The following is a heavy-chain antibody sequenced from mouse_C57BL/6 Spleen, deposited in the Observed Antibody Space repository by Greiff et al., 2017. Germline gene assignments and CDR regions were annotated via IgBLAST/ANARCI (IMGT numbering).Heavy chain of an antibody. CDR2: INPNYGTT. V-gene: IGHV1-39*01. Sequence: VQLKESGPELVKPGASVKISCKASGYSFTDYNMNWVKQSNGKSLEWIGVINPNYGTTSYNQKFKGKATLTVDQSSSTAYMQLNSLTSEDSAVYYCARSRGGSSYHAMDYWDQGTSVTVSS. CDR3: ARSRGGSSYHAMDY. D-gene: IGHD1-1*01. J-gene: IGHJ4*01. CDR1: GYSFTDYN.